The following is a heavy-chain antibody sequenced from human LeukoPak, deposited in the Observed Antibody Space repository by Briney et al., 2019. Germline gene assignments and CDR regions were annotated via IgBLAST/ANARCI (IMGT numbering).Heavy chain of an antibody. CDR3: EKDYHYYDSSFFDY. CDR1: GFTFSSYG. Sequence: GGSLRLSCAASGFTFSSYGMHWVRQAPGKGLEWVAFIRYDGSNKYYADSVKGRFTISRDNSKNTLYLQMNSLRAEDTAVYYCEKDYHYYDSSFFDYWGQGTLVTVSS. J-gene: IGHJ4*02. D-gene: IGHD3-22*01. CDR2: IRYDGSNK. V-gene: IGHV3-30*02.